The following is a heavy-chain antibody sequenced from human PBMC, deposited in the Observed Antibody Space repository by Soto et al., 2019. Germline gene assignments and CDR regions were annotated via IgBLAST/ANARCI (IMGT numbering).Heavy chain of an antibody. CDR3: ARPAGIAVAGYDVFDI. D-gene: IGHD6-19*01. CDR2: IDPSDSYT. Sequence: PGESLKISCKGSGYSFTSYWISWVRQMPGKGLEWMGRIDPSDSYTNYSPSFQGHVTISADKSISTAYLQWSSLKASDTAMYYCARPAGIAVAGYDVFDIWGQVTMVTVS. CDR1: GYSFTSYW. J-gene: IGHJ3*02. V-gene: IGHV5-10-1*01.